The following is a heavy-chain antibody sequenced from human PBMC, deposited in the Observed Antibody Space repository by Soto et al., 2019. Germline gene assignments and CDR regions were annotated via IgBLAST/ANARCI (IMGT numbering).Heavy chain of an antibody. CDR3: ARVDHRGYFAILTDY. J-gene: IGHJ4*02. CDR1: GDSLSSGGHY. D-gene: IGHD3-9*01. V-gene: IGHV4-31*03. Sequence: SETLSLTCTVSGDSLSSGGHYWSWIRQHPGKGLEWIGHIYDSVNTYYSPSLRSRVTISADMSKNQFSLNLRSVTAADTAVYYCARVDHRGYFAILTDYWGREPWSPSPQ. CDR2: IYDSVNT.